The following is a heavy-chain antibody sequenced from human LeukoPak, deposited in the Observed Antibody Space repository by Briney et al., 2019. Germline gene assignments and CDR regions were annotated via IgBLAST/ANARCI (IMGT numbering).Heavy chain of an antibody. CDR1: GYTFTSYA. CDR3: ARISDDFWSGYYTPDYYYYGMDV. V-gene: IGHV1-69*13. CDR2: IIPIFGTT. D-gene: IGHD3-3*01. Sequence: SVKVSCKASGYTFTSYAMNWVRQAPGQGLEWMGGIIPIFGTTNYAQKFQGRVTITADESTSTAYMELSSLRSEDTAVYYCARISDDFWSGYYTPDYYYYGMDVWGQGTTVTVSS. J-gene: IGHJ6*02.